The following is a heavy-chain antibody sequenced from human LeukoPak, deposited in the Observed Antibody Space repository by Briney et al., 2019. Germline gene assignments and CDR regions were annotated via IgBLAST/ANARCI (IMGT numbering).Heavy chain of an antibody. CDR2: IIPIFGTA. Sequence: ASVKVSCKASGGTFNSYAISWVRQAPGQGLEWMGGIIPIFGTANYAQEFQGRVTITADKSTSTAYMELSSLRSEDTAVYYCARGFGESSSWFDPWGQGTLVTVSS. D-gene: IGHD3-10*01. V-gene: IGHV1-69*06. CDR1: GGTFNSYA. CDR3: ARGFGESSSWFDP. J-gene: IGHJ5*02.